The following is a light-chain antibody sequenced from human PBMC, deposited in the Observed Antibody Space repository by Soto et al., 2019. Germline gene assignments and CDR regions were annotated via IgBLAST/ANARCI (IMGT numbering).Light chain of an antibody. CDR1: TSDVGGYNY. CDR3: GSYTGSITYV. V-gene: IGLV2-14*01. Sequence: QSALTQPASVSGSLGQSITISCTGTTSDVGGYNYVSWYQQHLGKAPILMIYEVTNRPSGVSNRFSGSKSGNTASLTISGLQVEDEAEYFCGSYTGSITYVFGTGTKLTVL. J-gene: IGLJ1*01. CDR2: EVT.